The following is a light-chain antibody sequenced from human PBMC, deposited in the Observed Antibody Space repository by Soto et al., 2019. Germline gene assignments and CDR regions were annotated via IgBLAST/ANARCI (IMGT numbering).Light chain of an antibody. Sequence: ELAMTQSPATLSVSQGEKATLSCRASSVVSSNLAWYQQKPGQAPRLLIYGASTRATGIPARFSGSGSGTEFTLTISSLQSEDFAVYYCQQYNNWPRTFGQGTKVDIK. J-gene: IGKJ1*01. CDR3: QQYNNWPRT. V-gene: IGKV3D-15*01. CDR1: SVVSSN. CDR2: GAS.